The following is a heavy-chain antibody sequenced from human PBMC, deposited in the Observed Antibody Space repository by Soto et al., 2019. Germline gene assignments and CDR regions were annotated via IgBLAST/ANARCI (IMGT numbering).Heavy chain of an antibody. CDR2: VSASGLNT. Sequence: EVQLLESGGTLVQPGGSLTLSCAASGFTFSTYAMAWVRQAPGKGLEWVSGVSASGLNTDYSDPVKGRFYISRDNSKNTVSLHMNSPRAEDTAFYCAKDRPRRTSGYFFDYWGQGTPVTVSS. J-gene: IGHJ4*02. D-gene: IGHD7-27*01. V-gene: IGHV3-23*01. CDR3: AKDRPRRTSGYFFDY. CDR1: GFTFSTYA.